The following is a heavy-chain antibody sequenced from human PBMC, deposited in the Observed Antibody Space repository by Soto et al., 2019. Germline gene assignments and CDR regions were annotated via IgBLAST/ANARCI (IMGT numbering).Heavy chain of an antibody. CDR3: ARWRGYSGYVPDY. V-gene: IGHV4-34*01. Sequence: SETLSLTCAVYGGSFSGYYWSWIRQPPGKGLEWIGEINHSGSTNYNPSLKSRVTISVDTSKNQFSLKLSSVTAADTAVYYCARWRGYSGYVPDYWGQGTLVTVSS. J-gene: IGHJ4*02. CDR1: GGSFSGYY. D-gene: IGHD5-12*01. CDR2: INHSGST.